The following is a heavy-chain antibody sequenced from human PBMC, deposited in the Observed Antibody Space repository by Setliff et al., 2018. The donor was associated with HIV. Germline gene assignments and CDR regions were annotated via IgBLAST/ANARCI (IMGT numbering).Heavy chain of an antibody. Sequence: SGPTLVNPTQTLTLTCTFSGFSLTTSGVGVGWIRQPPGKALEWPAVIHWNDANHYSPSLKTRLSITKDTSKNQMVLTMTNMDPVDTATYYCVHRVVWGGLDVWGQGTTVTVSS. CDR2: IHWNDAN. V-gene: IGHV2-5*01. CDR3: VHRVVWGGLDV. D-gene: IGHD2-8*02. J-gene: IGHJ6*02. CDR1: GFSLTTSGVG.